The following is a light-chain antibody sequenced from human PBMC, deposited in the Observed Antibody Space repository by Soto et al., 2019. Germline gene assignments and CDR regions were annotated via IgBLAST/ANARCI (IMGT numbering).Light chain of an antibody. CDR2: LAS. CDR3: QRYNSFSDS. Sequence: DIQMTQSPSTLSASVGDRVTITCRASQNIASWLAWYQQRPGKAPKLLIYLASTLEIGVPSRFSGSGSGTEFTLTITNLEPGDFATYYCQRYNSFSDSFGQGTRLEIK. J-gene: IGKJ5*01. CDR1: QNIASW. V-gene: IGKV1-5*01.